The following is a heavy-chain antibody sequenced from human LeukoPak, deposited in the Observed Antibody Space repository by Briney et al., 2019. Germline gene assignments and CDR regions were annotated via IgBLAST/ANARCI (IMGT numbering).Heavy chain of an antibody. D-gene: IGHD3-10*01. CDR1: GYTFIGYY. V-gene: IGHV1-2*02. CDR2: INPNSGGT. J-gene: IGHJ4*02. CDR3: ARARGAGSYFDY. Sequence: ASVKVSCKASGYTFIGYYMHWVRQAPGQGIEWMGWINPNSGGTNYAQKFQGRVTMTRDTSISTAYMELSRLRSDDTAVYYCARARGAGSYFDYWVQGTLVTVSS.